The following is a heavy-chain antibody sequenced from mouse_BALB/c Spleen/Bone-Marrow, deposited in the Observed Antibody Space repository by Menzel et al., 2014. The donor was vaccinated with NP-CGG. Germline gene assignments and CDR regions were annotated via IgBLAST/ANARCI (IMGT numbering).Heavy chain of an antibody. J-gene: IGHJ2*01. D-gene: IGHD1-1*02. V-gene: IGHV3-8*02. Sequence: EVQLVESGPSLVKPSQTLSLTCSVTGDSITSGYWNWIRKFPGNKLEHMGYISYSGSTYFNPSLKSRISITRDTSKNQYYLQLNSVTTEDTATYYCARLGGYGPYFDYWGQGTTLTVSS. CDR1: GDSITSGY. CDR3: ARLGGYGPYFDY. CDR2: ISYSGST.